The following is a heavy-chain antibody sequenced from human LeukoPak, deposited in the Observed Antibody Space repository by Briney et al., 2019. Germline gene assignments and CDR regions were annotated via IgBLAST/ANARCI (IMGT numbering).Heavy chain of an antibody. CDR1: GFTFSSYG. V-gene: IGHV3-30*02. CDR3: AKDLAAGTTGGDWFDP. CDR2: IRYVGSNK. J-gene: IGHJ5*02. Sequence: GGSLRLTCAASGFTFSSYGLHWVRQAPGKGLEWVAFIRYVGSNKYYADSVKGRFTISRDNSKNTLYLQMNNLRAEDTAVYYCAKDLAAGTTGGDWFDPWGQGTLVTVSS. D-gene: IGHD1-7*01.